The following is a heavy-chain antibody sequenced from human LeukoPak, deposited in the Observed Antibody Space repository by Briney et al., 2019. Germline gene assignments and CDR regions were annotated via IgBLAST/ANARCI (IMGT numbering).Heavy chain of an antibody. CDR2: IYYSGST. V-gene: IGHV4-30-4*01. CDR1: GGSISSGDYY. D-gene: IGHD3-22*01. CDR3: ARTYYYDSSGYFRDAFDI. Sequence: PSETLSLTCTVSGGSISSGDYYWSWIRQPPGKGLEWIGYIYYSGSTYYNPSLKSRVTISVDMSKNQFSLKLSSVTAADTAVYYCARTYYYDSSGYFRDAFDIWGQGTMVTVSS. J-gene: IGHJ3*02.